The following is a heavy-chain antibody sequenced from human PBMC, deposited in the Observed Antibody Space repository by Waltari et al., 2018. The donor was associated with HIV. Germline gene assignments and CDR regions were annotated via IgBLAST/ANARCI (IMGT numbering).Heavy chain of an antibody. CDR2: IGNSRSSI. J-gene: IGHJ4*02. CDR3: ARDRGYSPVFDY. D-gene: IGHD5-18*01. V-gene: IGHV3-48*02. CDR1: GFTLSNYN. Sequence: EVQLVESGGGLVQPGGSLRLSCAASGFTLSNYNMKWVRQAPGKGLEWVSYIGNSRSSIYYADSVKGRFTISRDNAKNSLYLQMNSLRDEDTAVYYCARDRGYSPVFDYWGQGTLVTVSS.